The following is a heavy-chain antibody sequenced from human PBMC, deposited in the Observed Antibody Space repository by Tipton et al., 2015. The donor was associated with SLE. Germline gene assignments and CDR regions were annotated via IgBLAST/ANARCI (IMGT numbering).Heavy chain of an antibody. CDR2: ISSSSSYI. Sequence: SLRLSCAASGFTFSNYNMNWVRQAPGKGLEWVSSISSSSSYIYYADSVKGRFTISRDNAKNSLYLQMNSLRAEDTAVYYCASELRGYRYGYHRLYYYGMDVWGQGTTVTVSS. V-gene: IGHV3-21*01. D-gene: IGHD5-18*01. J-gene: IGHJ6*02. CDR1: GFTFSNYN. CDR3: ASELRGYRYGYHRLYYYGMDV.